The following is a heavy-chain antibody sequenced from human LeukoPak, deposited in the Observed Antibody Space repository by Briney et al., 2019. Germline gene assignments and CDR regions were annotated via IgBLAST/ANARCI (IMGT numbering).Heavy chain of an antibody. V-gene: IGHV3-53*01. CDR3: AGVRVTTTLIDY. CDR2: IYSGGST. D-gene: IGHD4-17*01. J-gene: IGHJ4*02. CDR1: GFIVSSNY. Sequence: GGSLRLSCAASGFIVSSNYMSWVRQAPGKGLEWVSVIYSGGSTYYADSVKGRFTISRDNSKNTLYLQMNSLRAEDTAVYYCAGVRVTTTLIDYWGQGTLVTVSS.